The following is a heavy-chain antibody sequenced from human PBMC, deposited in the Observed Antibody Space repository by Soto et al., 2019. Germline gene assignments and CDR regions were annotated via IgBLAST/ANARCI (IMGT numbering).Heavy chain of an antibody. CDR1: GFTFSSYW. CDR2: ISGDGIST. J-gene: IGHJ4*02. V-gene: IGHV3-74*01. CDR3: TPIDYYDSG. D-gene: IGHD3-22*01. Sequence: EVWLVESGGGLVQPGGSLRLSCAASGFTFSSYWMHWVRQAPGKGLVWVSRISGDGISTNYADSVKGRFTISRDNAKNTLYLQMNSLRAEDTAVYYCTPIDYYDSGWGQGTLVTVSS.